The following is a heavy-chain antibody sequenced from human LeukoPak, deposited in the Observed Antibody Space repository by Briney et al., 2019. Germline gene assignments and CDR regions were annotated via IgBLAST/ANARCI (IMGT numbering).Heavy chain of an antibody. Sequence: GRSLRLSCAASGFTFSSYAMPWVRQAPGKGLEWVAVISYDGSNKYYADSVKGRFTISRDNSKNTLYLQMNSLRAEDTAVYYCARAVNTMIDPSWFDPWGQGTLVTVSS. CDR3: ARAVNTMIDPSWFDP. J-gene: IGHJ5*02. CDR1: GFTFSSYA. D-gene: IGHD3-22*01. CDR2: ISYDGSNK. V-gene: IGHV3-30-3*01.